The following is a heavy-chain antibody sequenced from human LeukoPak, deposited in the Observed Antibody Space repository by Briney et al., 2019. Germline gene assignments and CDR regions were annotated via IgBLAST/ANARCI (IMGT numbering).Heavy chain of an antibody. J-gene: IGHJ4*02. CDR1: GGSISSYY. CDR3: ARRGTHSGWFDY. CDR2: IYYSGST. D-gene: IGHD6-19*01. V-gene: IGHV4-59*08. Sequence: SETLSLTCTVSGGSISSYYWSWIRQPPGKGLEWIGYIYYSGSTNYNPSLKSRVTISVDTSKNQFSLKLSSVTAADTAVYYCARRGTHSGWFDYWGQGTLVTVSS.